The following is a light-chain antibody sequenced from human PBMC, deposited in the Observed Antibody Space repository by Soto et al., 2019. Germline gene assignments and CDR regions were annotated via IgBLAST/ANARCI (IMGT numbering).Light chain of an antibody. V-gene: IGLV2-14*01. CDR1: SIDVGGYNF. CDR2: EVT. Sequence: QSAPTQPASVSGSPGHSITISCTGTSIDVGGYNFVSWYQQKPGKAPKLLIYEVTHRPSGISDRFSGSKSGNMASLTISGLQDEDEASYYCCTYARNRLYVFGSGTKVTVL. CDR3: CTYARNRLYV. J-gene: IGLJ1*01.